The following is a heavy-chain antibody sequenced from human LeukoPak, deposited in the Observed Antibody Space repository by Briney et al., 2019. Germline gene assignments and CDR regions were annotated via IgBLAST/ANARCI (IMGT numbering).Heavy chain of an antibody. J-gene: IGHJ6*03. CDR2: IYPGDSDT. V-gene: IGHV5-51*01. D-gene: IGHD6-13*01. CDR1: ANSFTSYW. CDR3: ARFSRQSSSWYGRYSYYYYMDV. Sequence: GESLKISCKDSANSFTSYWIAWVRQVPGKGLEWMGIIYPGDSDTRYSPSFQGQVTISADKSISTAYLQWSSLKASDTAMYYCARFSRQSSSWYGRYSYYYYMDVWGKGTTVTVSS.